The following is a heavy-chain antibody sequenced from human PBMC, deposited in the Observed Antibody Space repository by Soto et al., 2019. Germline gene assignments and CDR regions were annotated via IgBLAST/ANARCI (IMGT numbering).Heavy chain of an antibody. Sequence: SETLSLTCAVSGGSISSGGYFWSWIRQPPGKGLEWIGYIYQSGSTYYNPSLKSRVTISVDRSKNQFSRKLSSVTAADTAVYYCARDRGGDGYNFDYWGQGTLVTVSS. CDR1: GGSISSGGYF. CDR3: ARDRGGDGYNFDY. D-gene: IGHD5-12*01. J-gene: IGHJ4*02. V-gene: IGHV4-30-2*01. CDR2: IYQSGST.